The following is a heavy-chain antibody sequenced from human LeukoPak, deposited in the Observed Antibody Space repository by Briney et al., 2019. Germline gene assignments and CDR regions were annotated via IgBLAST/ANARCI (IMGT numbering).Heavy chain of an antibody. Sequence: GGSLRLSCAASGFTFSSYSMNWVRQAPGKGLEWVSSISSSSSYIYYADSVKGRFTISRDNAKNSLYLQMNSLRAEDTAVYYRARGGHSSSETDYWGQGTLVTVSS. CDR3: ARGGHSSSETDY. D-gene: IGHD6-6*01. CDR2: ISSSSSYI. V-gene: IGHV3-21*01. CDR1: GFTFSSYS. J-gene: IGHJ4*02.